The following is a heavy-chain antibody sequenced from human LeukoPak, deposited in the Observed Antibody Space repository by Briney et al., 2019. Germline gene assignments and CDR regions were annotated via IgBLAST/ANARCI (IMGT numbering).Heavy chain of an antibody. D-gene: IGHD2-21*01. Sequence: SETLSLTCAVSGYSISSGYHWGWIRQPPGKGLEWIGRIYHSGSTYYNPSLKSRVTISVDTSKNQFSLKLSSVTAADTAVYYCARHSIVVVSAGYFDLWGRGTLVTVSS. CDR3: ARHSIVVVSAGYFDL. CDR2: IYHSGST. J-gene: IGHJ2*01. CDR1: GYSISSGYH. V-gene: IGHV4-38-2*01.